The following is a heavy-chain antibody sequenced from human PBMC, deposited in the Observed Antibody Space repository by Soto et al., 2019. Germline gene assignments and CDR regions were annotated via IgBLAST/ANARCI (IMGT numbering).Heavy chain of an antibody. Sequence: GGSLRLSCAASGFTFSSYGMHWVRQAPGKGLEWVAVISYDGSNKYYADSVKGRFTISRDNSKNTLYLQMNSLRAEDTAVYYCAKGALPPGGPAAMSGMDVWGQGTTVTVSS. CDR2: ISYDGSNK. D-gene: IGHD2-2*01. CDR1: GFTFSSYG. CDR3: AKGALPPGGPAAMSGMDV. J-gene: IGHJ6*02. V-gene: IGHV3-30*18.